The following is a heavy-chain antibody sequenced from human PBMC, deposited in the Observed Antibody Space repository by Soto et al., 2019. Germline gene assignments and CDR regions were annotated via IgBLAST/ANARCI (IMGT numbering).Heavy chain of an antibody. CDR2: IYYSGST. CDR1: GGSISSYY. J-gene: IGHJ4*02. CDR3: ARGEEPYDTFDY. D-gene: IGHD3-9*01. Sequence: QVQLQESGPGLVKPSETLSLTCTVSGGSISSYYWSWIRQPPGKGLEWIGYIYYSGSTNYNPSLKSRVAISVHTSKNQFSLELSSVTGADTAVYYCARGEEPYDTFDYWGQGTLVTVSS. V-gene: IGHV4-59*01.